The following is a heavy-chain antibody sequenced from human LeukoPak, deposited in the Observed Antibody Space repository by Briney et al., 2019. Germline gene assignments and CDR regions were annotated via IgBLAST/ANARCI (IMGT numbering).Heavy chain of an antibody. J-gene: IGHJ6*02. D-gene: IGHD3-10*01. CDR2: ISGSGGST. V-gene: IGHV3-23*01. CDR3: AKGDGSGTYYSPCGMDV. CDR1: GFTFSSYA. Sequence: GGSLRLSCAASGFTFSSYAMSWVRQAPGKGLEWVSVISGSGGSTYYADSVKGRFTISRDSSKNTLYLQMNSLRAEDTAVYYCAKGDGSGTYYSPCGMDVWGQGTTVTVSS.